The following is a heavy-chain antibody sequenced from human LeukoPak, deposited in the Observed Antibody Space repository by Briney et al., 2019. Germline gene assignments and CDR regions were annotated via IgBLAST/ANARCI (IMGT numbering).Heavy chain of an antibody. CDR2: IYSGGST. CDR1: GFTVSSNY. J-gene: IGHJ4*02. Sequence: GGSLRLSCAASGFTVSSNYMSWVRQAPGKGLEWVSAIYSGGSTYYADSVKGRFTISRDNSKNTLYLQMNSLRAEDTAVYYCARGRVVVAAYYFDYWGQGTLVTVSS. D-gene: IGHD2-15*01. CDR3: ARGRVVVAAYYFDY. V-gene: IGHV3-66*02.